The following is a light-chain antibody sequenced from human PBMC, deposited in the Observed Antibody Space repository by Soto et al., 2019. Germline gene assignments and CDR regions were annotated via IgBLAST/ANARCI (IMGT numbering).Light chain of an antibody. V-gene: IGLV3-21*02. CDR2: DDS. CDR3: QVWDSSSDHLVI. CDR1: NIGSKS. J-gene: IGLJ2*01. Sequence: SYVLTQPPSVSVAPGQTASITCGGNNIGSKSVHWYQQKPGQAPVLVVYDDSGRPSGIPERVSGSNSGNTATLTISRVEAGDEADYYCQVWDSSSDHLVIFGGGTKLTVL.